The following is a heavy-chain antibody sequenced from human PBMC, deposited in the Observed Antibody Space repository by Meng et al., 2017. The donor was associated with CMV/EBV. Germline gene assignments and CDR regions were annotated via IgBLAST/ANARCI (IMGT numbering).Heavy chain of an antibody. CDR1: GFTFTSSA. CDR3: AADPVEASYDFWSGYYGGGWFDP. Sequence: SVKVSCKASGFTFTSSAVQWVRQARGQRLEWIGWIVVGSGNTNYAQKFQERVTITRDMSTSTAYMELSSLRSEDTAVYYCAADPVEASYDFWSGYYGGGWFDPWGQGTLVTVSS. CDR2: IVVGSGNT. V-gene: IGHV1-58*01. D-gene: IGHD3-3*01. J-gene: IGHJ5*02.